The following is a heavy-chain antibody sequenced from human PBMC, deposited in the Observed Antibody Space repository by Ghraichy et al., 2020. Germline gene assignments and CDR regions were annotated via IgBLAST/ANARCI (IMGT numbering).Heavy chain of an antibody. J-gene: IGHJ4*02. V-gene: IGHV1-18*01. CDR3: AREPNPTYYDFWSGQPRGFFDY. CDR1: GYTFTSHG. CDR2: ISAYNGNT. D-gene: IGHD3-3*01. Sequence: ASVKVSCKASGYTFTSHGLSWVRQAPGQGLEWMGWISAYNGNTRYPQQFQDRVTMTTDTSTSTAYMELRSLRSDDTAVYYCAREPNPTYYDFWSGQPRGFFDYWGQGTLVTVSS.